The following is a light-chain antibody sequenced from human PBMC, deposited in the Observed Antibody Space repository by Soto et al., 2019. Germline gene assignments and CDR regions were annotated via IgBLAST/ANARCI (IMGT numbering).Light chain of an antibody. CDR3: CSYAGSYTFVV. CDR1: SSDVGGYNY. V-gene: IGLV2-11*01. CDR2: DVN. Sequence: QSALTQPRSVSGSPGQSVSISCTGTSSDVGGYNYVSWYQQLPGKAPKLIIYDVNKRPSGVPDRFSGSKSGNTASLTISGLQPEDEADYCCCSYAGSYTFVVFGGGTKLTVL. J-gene: IGLJ2*01.